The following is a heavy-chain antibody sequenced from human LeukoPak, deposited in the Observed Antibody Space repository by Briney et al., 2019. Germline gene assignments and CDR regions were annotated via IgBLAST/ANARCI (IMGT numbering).Heavy chain of an antibody. J-gene: IGHJ4*02. D-gene: IGHD6-13*01. CDR1: GFTFSSYG. CDR2: IWYDGSSK. Sequence: PGGSLRLSCASSGFTFSSYGMHWVRQAPGKGLEWVAFIWYDGSSKYNADSVKGRFTISRDNSKNTLYLQMNSLRAEDTAVYYCAKPAGYSSSWYPNFDYWGQGTLVTVSS. V-gene: IGHV3-30*02. CDR3: AKPAGYSSSWYPNFDY.